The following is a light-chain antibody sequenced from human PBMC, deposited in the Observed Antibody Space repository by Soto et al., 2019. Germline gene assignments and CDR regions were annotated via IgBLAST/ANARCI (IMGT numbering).Light chain of an antibody. CDR2: SGF. Sequence: EIVMTQSPATLSVSPGETVTLSCRASQSFSSNLAWYRQKPGQAPRLVIYSGFSRATGIPGRISGGGSGTDFTLTISSLQSEDFALYYCQQYNSWPWTFGHGTKVDIK. CDR3: QQYNSWPWT. V-gene: IGKV3-15*01. J-gene: IGKJ1*01. CDR1: QSFSSN.